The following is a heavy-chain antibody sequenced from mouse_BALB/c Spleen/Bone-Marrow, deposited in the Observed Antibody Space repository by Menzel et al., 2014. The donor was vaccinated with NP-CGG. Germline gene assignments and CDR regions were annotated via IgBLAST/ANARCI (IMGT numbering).Heavy chain of an antibody. CDR2: INPGSGGV. D-gene: IGHD2-4*01. V-gene: IGHV1-54*01. J-gene: IGHJ4*01. CDR3: SREITRYAVDY. CDR1: GYAFTNYW. Sequence: QVQLKESGAELVRPGTSVKASCKASGYAFTNYWIEWVKQRPGQGLEWIGVINPGSGGVNYNEKFKGKATLTADKSSSTAYIQLSSLTSDDAAVYCCSREITRYAVDYWGQGSSVTVSS.